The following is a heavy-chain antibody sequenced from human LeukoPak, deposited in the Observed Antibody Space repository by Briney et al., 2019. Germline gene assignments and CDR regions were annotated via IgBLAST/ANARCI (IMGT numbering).Heavy chain of an antibody. CDR1: GGSISSGDYY. D-gene: IGHD3-10*01. V-gene: IGHV4-39*07. J-gene: IGHJ6*02. CDR2: INHSGST. Sequence: SETLSLTCTVSGGSISSGDYYWSWIRQPPGKGLEWIGEINHSGSTNYNPSLKSRVTISVDTSKNQFSLKLSSVTAADTAVYYCARIYGSGSYGMDVWGQGTTVTVSS. CDR3: ARIYGSGSYGMDV.